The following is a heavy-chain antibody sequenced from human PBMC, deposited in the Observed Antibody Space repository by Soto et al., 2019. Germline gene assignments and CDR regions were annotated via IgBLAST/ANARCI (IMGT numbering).Heavy chain of an antibody. D-gene: IGHD1-26*01. CDR3: ASRWDLGNCFDP. J-gene: IGHJ5*02. CDR1: GYSFPSYW. V-gene: IGHV5-51*01. Sequence: GESVNPYFQCSGYSFPSYWIGRVRQMPGKGLEWMGIIYPGDSDNRYSPSFQGQVTISADKSISTAYLQWSSLKASDTAIYYCASRWDLGNCFDPWGQGTLVTVSS. CDR2: IYPGDSDN.